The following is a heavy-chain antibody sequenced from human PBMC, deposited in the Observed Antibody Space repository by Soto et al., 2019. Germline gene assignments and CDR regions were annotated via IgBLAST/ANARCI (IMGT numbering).Heavy chain of an antibody. CDR1: GYTFTSYG. V-gene: IGHV1-18*01. J-gene: IGHJ4*02. Sequence: QVQLVQSGAEVKKPGASVKVSCKASGYTFTSYGISWVRQAPGQGLEWMGWISAYNGNTNYAQKLQGRVTMTTDTSTSTAYMELRSLRSDDTAVYYCARMYYDFWSGSQLGYFDYWGQGTLVTVSS. CDR3: ARMYYDFWSGSQLGYFDY. D-gene: IGHD3-3*01. CDR2: ISAYNGNT.